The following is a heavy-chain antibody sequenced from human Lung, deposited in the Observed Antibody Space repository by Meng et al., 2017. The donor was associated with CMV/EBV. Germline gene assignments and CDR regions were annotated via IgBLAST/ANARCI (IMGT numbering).Heavy chain of an antibody. CDR2: IKQDGSEK. CDR3: ARDGAPAATPWGNWVDP. Sequence: LTXXASGFTFSSYWMSWVRQAPGKGLEWVANIKQDGSEKYYVDSVKGRFTISRDNAKNSLYLQMNSLRAEDTAVYYCARDGAPAATPWGNWVDPWGQGTLVTVSS. D-gene: IGHD2-2*01. CDR1: GFTFSSYW. V-gene: IGHV3-7*01. J-gene: IGHJ5*02.